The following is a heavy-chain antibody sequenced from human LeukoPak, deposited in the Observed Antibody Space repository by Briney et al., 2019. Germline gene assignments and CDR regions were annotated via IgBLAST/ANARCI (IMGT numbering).Heavy chain of an antibody. CDR2: ISGSGGRT. CDR3: AKDLYAWTSTYSYTPFDY. Sequence: GGSLRLSCAASRFTFSSYAMSWVRQAPGKGLERVSGISGSGGRTYYADSVKGRFTISRDNSKNTLYLQMNSLRAEDTAVYYCAKDLYAWTSTYSYTPFDYWGQGTLVTVSS. V-gene: IGHV3-23*01. CDR1: RFTFSSYA. D-gene: IGHD5-18*01. J-gene: IGHJ4*02.